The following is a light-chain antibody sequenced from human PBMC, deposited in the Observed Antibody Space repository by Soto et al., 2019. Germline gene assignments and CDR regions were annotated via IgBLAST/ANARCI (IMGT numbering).Light chain of an antibody. CDR3: QQSNSYPWT. CDR1: QSISPY. Sequence: DIQMTQSPSTLSASAGDRVTITCRASQSISPYLAWYQQKPGKAPKLLIYMASSLQSGVPSRFSGSGSGTEFTLTLSSLQPDDFATYYCQQSNSYPWTFGQGTQLDIK. CDR2: MAS. V-gene: IGKV1-5*03. J-gene: IGKJ1*01.